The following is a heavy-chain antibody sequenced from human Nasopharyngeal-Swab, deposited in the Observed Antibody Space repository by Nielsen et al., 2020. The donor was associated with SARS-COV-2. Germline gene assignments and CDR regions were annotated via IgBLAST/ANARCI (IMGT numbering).Heavy chain of an antibody. J-gene: IGHJ6*02. V-gene: IGHV1-2*05. D-gene: IGHD1-26*01. CDR3: ARDLGGSYQYYYYGMDV. Sequence: ASVKVSCKASGYTFTGYYMHWVRQAPGQGLEWMGRINPNSGGTNYAQKFQGRVTMTRDTSISTAYMELSRLRSDDTVVYYCARDLGGSYQYYYYGMDVWGQGTTVTVSS. CDR2: INPNSGGT. CDR1: GYTFTGYY.